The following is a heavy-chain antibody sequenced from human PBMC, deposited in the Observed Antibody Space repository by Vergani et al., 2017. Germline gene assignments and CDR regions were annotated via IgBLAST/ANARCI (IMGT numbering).Heavy chain of an antibody. V-gene: IGHV4-61*10. CDR1: GGSVSSGSYY. D-gene: IGHD3-22*01. CDR2: SYYSGST. Sequence: QVQLQQWGAGLLKPSETLSLTCAVYGGSVSSGSYYWSWIRQPAGKGLEWIGYSYYSGSTNYNPSLKRRVTISVDTSKNQFSLKLSSVTAADTAVYYCARNYYDSSGYFRALYYYYGMDVWGQGTTVTVSS. J-gene: IGHJ6*02. CDR3: ARNYYDSSGYFRALYYYYGMDV.